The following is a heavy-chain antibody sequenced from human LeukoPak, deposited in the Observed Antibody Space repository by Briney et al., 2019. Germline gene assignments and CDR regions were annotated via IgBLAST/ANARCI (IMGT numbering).Heavy chain of an antibody. J-gene: IGHJ4*02. V-gene: IGHV5-51*01. CDR3: ARYGRDSGHFDY. Sequence: AESLKISCNGSGYRFTNYWIGWVRQMPGKGLEWMGMINPGDADTTYSPSFQGQVTISADNSITTAYLQWSSLRASDTAMYYCARYGRDSGHFDYWGQGTLVTVSS. D-gene: IGHD5-24*01. CDR2: INPGDADT. CDR1: GYRFTNYW.